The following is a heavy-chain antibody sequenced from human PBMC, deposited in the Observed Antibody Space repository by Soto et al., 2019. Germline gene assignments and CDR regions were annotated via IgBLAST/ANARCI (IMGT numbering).Heavy chain of an antibody. V-gene: IGHV4-61*08. D-gene: IGHD5-18*01. J-gene: IGHJ5*02. CDR1: GGSVSSGDYY. CDR3: ARIPVDTSMIYWLDP. CDR2: IYYSGST. Sequence: SETLSLTCTVSGGSVSSGDYYWSWIRQPPGKGLEWIGNIYYSGSTNYNPSLKSRATISVDTSKNQFSLKVSSATAADTAVYYCARIPVDTSMIYWLDPWGQGTLVTVSS.